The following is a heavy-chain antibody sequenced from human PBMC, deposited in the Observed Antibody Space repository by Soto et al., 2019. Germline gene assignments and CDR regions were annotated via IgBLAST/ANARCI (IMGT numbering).Heavy chain of an antibody. V-gene: IGHV3-23*01. CDR2: ISGSTVST. CDR3: AKNRGYCSGGSCYFDY. D-gene: IGHD2-15*01. CDR1: GFTFSNYA. Sequence: SLRLSCAASGFTFSNYAMSWGRQAPGKGLEWVSGISGSTVSTYYADSVKGRFTISRDNSKNTVYLQMNGLKDEDTAVYYRAKNRGYCSGGSCYFDYWGQGALVTVSS. J-gene: IGHJ4*02.